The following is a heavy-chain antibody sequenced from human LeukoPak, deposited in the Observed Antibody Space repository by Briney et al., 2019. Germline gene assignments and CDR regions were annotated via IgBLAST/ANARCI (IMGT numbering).Heavy chain of an antibody. CDR1: GGSISSSSYY. CDR3: ARREGDDYDY. Sequence: SETLSLTCTVSGGSISSSSYYWGWIRQPPGKGLEWIGNIYKSGSTYYNPSLKSRVTISVDTSKNQFSLKLNSVTAADTAVYYCARREGDDYDYWGQGTLVTVSS. J-gene: IGHJ4*02. CDR2: IYKSGST. V-gene: IGHV4-39*01. D-gene: IGHD3-16*01.